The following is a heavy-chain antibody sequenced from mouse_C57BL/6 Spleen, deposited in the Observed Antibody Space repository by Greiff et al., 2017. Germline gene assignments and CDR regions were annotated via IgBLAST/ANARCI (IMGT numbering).Heavy chain of an antibody. CDR1: GFSLTSYG. D-gene: IGHD2-4*01. CDR3: ARKGIRGPYYYAMDY. J-gene: IGHJ4*01. CDR2: IWSGGST. V-gene: IGHV2-2*01. Sequence: QVQLQQSGPGLVQPSQSLSITCTVSGFSLTSYGVHWVRQSPGKGLEWLGVIWSGGSTDYNAAFISRLSISKDNSKGQVFFKMNSLQADDTAIYYCARKGIRGPYYYAMDYWGQGTSVTVSS.